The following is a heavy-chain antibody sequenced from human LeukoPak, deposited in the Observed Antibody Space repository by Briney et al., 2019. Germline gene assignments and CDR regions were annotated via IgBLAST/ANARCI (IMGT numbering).Heavy chain of an antibody. Sequence: SETLSLTCAVSSGSLSGYSWGWIRQPPGKGLEWVGEISHSGITYYNASLKSRVTISLKKSEIQFSLMLSSVTAADTAVYYCTRQSGTVTPIDYWSQGTLVTVSS. CDR3: TRQSGTVTPIDY. D-gene: IGHD4-17*01. J-gene: IGHJ4*02. V-gene: IGHV4-34*01. CDR2: ISHSGIT. CDR1: SGSLSGYS.